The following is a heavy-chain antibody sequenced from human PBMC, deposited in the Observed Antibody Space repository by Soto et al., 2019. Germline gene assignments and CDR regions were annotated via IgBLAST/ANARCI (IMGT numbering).Heavy chain of an antibody. CDR3: ARDYYDFWSGYWSPPIWFDP. CDR2: INSDGSST. CDR1: GFTFSSYW. D-gene: IGHD3-3*01. V-gene: IGHV3-74*01. Sequence: HPGGSLRLSCAASGFTFSSYWMHWVRQAPGKGLVWVSRINSDGSSTSYADSVKGRFTISRDNAKNTLYLQMNSLRAEDTAVYYCARDYYDFWSGYWSPPIWFDPWGQGTLVTVSS. J-gene: IGHJ5*02.